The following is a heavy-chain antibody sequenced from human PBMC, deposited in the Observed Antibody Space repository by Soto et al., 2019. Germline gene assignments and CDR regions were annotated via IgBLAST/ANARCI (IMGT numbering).Heavy chain of an antibody. V-gene: IGHV3-30-3*01. CDR2: ILDDGNNQ. CDR3: ARDDEGGSYCDIGY. D-gene: IGHD3-16*02. J-gene: IGHJ4*02. Sequence: QVQLVESGGGVVQPGRSLRLSCAASGFTFSNYIMHWVRQAPGKGLEWVAVILDDGNNQYYADSVKGRFTISRDNSKNTLYLQMNSLRYEDTAVYYCARDDEGGSYCDIGYWGQGTLVTVSS. CDR1: GFTFSNYI.